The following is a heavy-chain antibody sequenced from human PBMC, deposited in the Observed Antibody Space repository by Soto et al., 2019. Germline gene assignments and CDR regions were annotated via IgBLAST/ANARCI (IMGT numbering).Heavy chain of an antibody. CDR1: GFTFSSYS. D-gene: IGHD2-2*01. Sequence: GESLKISCAASGFTFSSYSMNWVRQAPGKGLEWVSSISSSSSYIYYADSVKGRFTISRDNAKNSLYLQMNSLRAEDTAVYYCARDWAVIVPAATDISNYYYYYYMDVWGKGTTVTVSS. V-gene: IGHV3-21*01. J-gene: IGHJ6*03. CDR2: ISSSSSYI. CDR3: ARDWAVIVPAATDISNYYYYYYMDV.